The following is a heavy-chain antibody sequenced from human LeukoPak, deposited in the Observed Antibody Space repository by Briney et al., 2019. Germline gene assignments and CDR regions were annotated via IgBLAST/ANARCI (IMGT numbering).Heavy chain of an antibody. CDR3: ARVLGRVPYPLPRAFDI. CDR1: GGSISSGDYY. V-gene: IGHV4-30-4*01. J-gene: IGHJ3*02. CDR2: IYYSGST. Sequence: SETLSLTCTVSGGSISSGDYYWSWIRQPPGKGLEWIGYIYYSGSTYYNPSLKSRVTISVDTSKNQFSLKLSSVTAADTAVYYCARVLGRVPYPLPRAFDIWGQGTMVTVSS. D-gene: IGHD2-15*01.